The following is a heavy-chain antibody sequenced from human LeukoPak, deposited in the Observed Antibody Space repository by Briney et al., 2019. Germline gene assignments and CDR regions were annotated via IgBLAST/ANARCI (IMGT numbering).Heavy chain of an antibody. CDR1: GFTFSSYA. J-gene: IGHJ4*02. D-gene: IGHD1-26*01. CDR2: ISGSGGST. Sequence: QSGGSLRLSCAASGFTFSSYAMSWVRQAPGKGLEWVSAISGSGGSTYYADSVKGRFTVSRDYSKRLVYLQMNSLRLEDTAVYYCAKSIVPHDGSGHNPLDVWGPGTLVTVSS. CDR3: AKSIVPHDGSGHNPLDV. V-gene: IGHV3-23*01.